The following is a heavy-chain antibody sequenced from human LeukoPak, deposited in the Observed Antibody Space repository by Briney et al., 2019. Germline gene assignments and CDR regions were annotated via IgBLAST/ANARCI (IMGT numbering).Heavy chain of an antibody. D-gene: IGHD3-3*01. CDR1: GGSISSSSYY. CDR2: IYYSGST. J-gene: IGHJ6*03. CDR3: ARTVLDFWSGYYGDYYYYYMDV. Sequence: SETLSLTCTVSGGSISSSSYYWSWIRQPPGKGLEWIGYIYYSGSTNYNPSLKSRVTISVDTSKTQFSLKLSSVTAADTAVYYCARTVLDFWSGYYGDYYYYYMDVWGKGTTVTVSS. V-gene: IGHV4-61*01.